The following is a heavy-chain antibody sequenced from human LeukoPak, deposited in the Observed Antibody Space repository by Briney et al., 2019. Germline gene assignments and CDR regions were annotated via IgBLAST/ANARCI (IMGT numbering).Heavy chain of an antibody. J-gene: IGHJ4*02. CDR2: ITTGHSYN. CDR1: GFTFSSHS. D-gene: IGHD6-13*01. Sequence: PGGSLRLSCVASGFTFSSHSMNWVRQAPGKGLEWVSSITTGHSYNYYADSVKGRFTISRDNAKNSLYLQMNSLRAEDTAVYYCAREGSSFIAAAGTFGDYWGQGTLVTVSS. V-gene: IGHV3-21*04. CDR3: AREGSSFIAAAGTFGDY.